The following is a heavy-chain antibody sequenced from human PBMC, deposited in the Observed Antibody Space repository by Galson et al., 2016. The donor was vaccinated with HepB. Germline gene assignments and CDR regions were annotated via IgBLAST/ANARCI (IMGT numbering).Heavy chain of an antibody. D-gene: IGHD5/OR15-5a*01. J-gene: IGHJ4*02. Sequence: SLRLSCAASGFTFSTFGMHWVRQAPGKGLEWVAIISYDGSDKSYAESVRGRFTISRDNTNNTLYLQMSSLRAEETALYYCAKDPRYSFYYGDYWGQGTLVTVSS. CDR2: ISYDGSDK. CDR1: GFTFSTFG. V-gene: IGHV3-30*18. CDR3: AKDPRYSFYYGDY.